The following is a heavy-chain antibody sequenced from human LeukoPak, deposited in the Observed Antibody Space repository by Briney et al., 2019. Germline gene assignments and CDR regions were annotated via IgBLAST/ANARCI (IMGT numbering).Heavy chain of an antibody. Sequence: PSETLSLXCTVSGGSISSYYWSWIRQPPGKGLEWIGFFYYSGSPNFSPSLKSRVTISVDTSKNQFSLRLSSVTAADTAVYYCARDLGSRGLYYMDVWGKGTTVTVSS. CDR2: FYYSGSP. D-gene: IGHD6-19*01. CDR1: GGSISSYY. V-gene: IGHV4-59*01. CDR3: ARDLGSRGLYYMDV. J-gene: IGHJ6*03.